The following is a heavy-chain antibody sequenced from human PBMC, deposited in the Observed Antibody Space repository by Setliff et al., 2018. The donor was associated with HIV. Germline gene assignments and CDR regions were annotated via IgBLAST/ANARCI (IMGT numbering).Heavy chain of an antibody. D-gene: IGHD1-26*01. J-gene: IGHJ4*02. CDR1: GFTFSNHW. CDR3: VRDGVGTTPFDY. CDR2: INYHGSDI. V-gene: IGHV3-74*01. Sequence: PGGSLRLSCVGSGFTFSNHWMQWVRQAPGKGLVWVSRINYHGSDISYADSVKGRFTISRDNAKNTVYLQMNNLRDEDTAVYFCVRDGVGTTPFDYWGQGSLVTVSS.